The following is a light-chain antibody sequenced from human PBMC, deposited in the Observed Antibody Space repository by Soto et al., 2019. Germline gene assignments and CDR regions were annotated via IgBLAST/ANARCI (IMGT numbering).Light chain of an antibody. CDR3: SSYAGSNKV. J-gene: IGLJ1*01. CDR2: EVS. V-gene: IGLV2-8*01. CDR1: SSDVGGYNY. Sequence: ALTQPPSASGSPGQSVTISCTGTSSDVGGYNYVSWYQQHPGKAPKLMIYEVSKRPSGVPDRFSGSKSGNTASLTVSGLQAEDEADYYCSSYAGSNKVFGTGTKVTVL.